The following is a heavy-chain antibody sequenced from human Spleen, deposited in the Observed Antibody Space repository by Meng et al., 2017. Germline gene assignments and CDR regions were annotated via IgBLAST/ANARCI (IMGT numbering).Heavy chain of an antibody. V-gene: IGHV3-23*01. Sequence: ESLMISCAASGFMFSSYVMSMSWVRQAPGKGLEWVSGISASGGSTYYADSMKGRFTISRDNSKNMLYLQLNSLSAEDTAVYYCAKDYYSYYSIGYEYYHGMDVWGRGTTVTVSS. J-gene: IGHJ6*02. CDR1: GFMFSSYVMS. CDR2: ISASGGST. D-gene: IGHD3-22*01. CDR3: AKDYYSYYSIGYEYYHGMDV.